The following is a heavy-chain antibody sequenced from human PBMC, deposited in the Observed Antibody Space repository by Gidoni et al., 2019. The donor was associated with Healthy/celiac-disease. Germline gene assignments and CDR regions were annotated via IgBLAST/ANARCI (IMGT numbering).Heavy chain of an antibody. CDR2: IKSKTDVGTT. CDR1: GFTFSNAW. CDR3: TTERWLQYPY. V-gene: IGHV3-15*01. J-gene: IGHJ4*02. D-gene: IGHD5-12*01. Sequence: EVQLVESGGGLVKPGGSLRLSCADSGFTFSNAWMSWVRQAPGKGLEWVGRIKSKTDVGTTDYAAPVKGRFTISRDDSKNTLYLQMNSLKTEDTAVYYCTTERWLQYPYWGQGTLVTVSS.